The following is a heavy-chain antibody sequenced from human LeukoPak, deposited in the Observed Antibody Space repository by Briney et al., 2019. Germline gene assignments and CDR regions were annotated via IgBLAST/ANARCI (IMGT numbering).Heavy chain of an antibody. V-gene: IGHV3-33*01. D-gene: IGHD1-26*01. CDR1: GFTFSSHG. CDR2: IWYDGSNK. CDR3: AREELLRSDPDAFDI. J-gene: IGHJ3*02. Sequence: GGSLRLSCAASGFTFSSHGMHWVCQAPGKGLEWVALIWYDGSNKYYADSVKGRFTISRDNSKNTLYLQMNSLRAEDTAVYYCAREELLRSDPDAFDIWGQGTMVTVSS.